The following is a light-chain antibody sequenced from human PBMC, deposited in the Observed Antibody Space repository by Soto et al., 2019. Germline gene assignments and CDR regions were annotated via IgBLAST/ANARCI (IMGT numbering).Light chain of an antibody. CDR1: SSDVGGSNF. V-gene: IGLV2-8*01. CDR2: EVS. CDR3: SSSAGGYTWV. Sequence: QSALTQPPSASGSPGQSVTISCTGTSSDVGGSNFVSWYQQHPGKAPKLMIYEVSKGPSGVPARFSGSKSGNTASLTVSGLQAEDEADYYCSSSAGGYTWVFGGGTQLTVL. J-gene: IGLJ3*02.